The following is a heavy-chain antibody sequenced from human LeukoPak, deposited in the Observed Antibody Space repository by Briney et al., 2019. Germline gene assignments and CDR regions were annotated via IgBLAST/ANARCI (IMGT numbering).Heavy chain of an antibody. J-gene: IGHJ4*02. V-gene: IGHV3-23*01. Sequence: GGSLRLSCAASGFTFSSYAVSWVRQAPGKGLEWVSAISGSGGGTYYADSVKGRFTISRDNFKNTLYLQMNSLGTEDTAVYYCAKTTTGYSSGRYPGWPVDYWGQGTLVTVSS. CDR2: ISGSGGGT. CDR1: GFTFSSYA. CDR3: AKTTTGYSSGRYPGWPVDY. D-gene: IGHD6-19*01.